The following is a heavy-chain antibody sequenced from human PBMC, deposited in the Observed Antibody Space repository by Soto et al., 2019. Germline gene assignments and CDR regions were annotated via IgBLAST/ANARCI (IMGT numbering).Heavy chain of an antibody. D-gene: IGHD2-2*01. J-gene: IGHJ5*02. CDR3: ARDRVCSSTSCYEAWFDP. Sequence: QVQLVQSGAEVKKPGASVKVSCKASGYTFTSYGISLVRQAPGQGLEWMGWISAYNGNTNYAQKLQGRVTMTTDTSTSTAYRELRSLRSDDTAVYYCARDRVCSSTSCYEAWFDPWGQGTLVTVSS. CDR2: ISAYNGNT. V-gene: IGHV1-18*01. CDR1: GYTFTSYG.